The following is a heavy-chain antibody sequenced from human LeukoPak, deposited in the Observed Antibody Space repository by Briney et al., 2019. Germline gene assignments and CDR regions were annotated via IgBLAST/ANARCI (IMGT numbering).Heavy chain of an antibody. D-gene: IGHD3-9*01. CDR2: IYHSGST. V-gene: IGHV4-38-2*02. J-gene: IGHJ5*02. CDR3: ARDRYDILTGYPRNWFDP. Sequence: PSETLSLTCTVSGYSISSGYYWGWIRQPPGKGLEWIGSIYHSGSTYYNPSLKSRVTISVDTSKNQFSLKLSSVTAADTAVYYCARDRYDILTGYPRNWFDPWGQGTLVTVSS. CDR1: GYSISSGYY.